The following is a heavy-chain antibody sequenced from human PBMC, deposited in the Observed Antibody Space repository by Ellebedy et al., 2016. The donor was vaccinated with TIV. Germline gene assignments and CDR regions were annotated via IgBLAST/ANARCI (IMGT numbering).Heavy chain of an antibody. CDR3: AREEGDFDY. Sequence: GESLKISCAASGFPFSDYAMHWGRQAPGKGLEWVAIISFDGSKKYYADSVKGRFTISRDNSKNTLYLQMNSLRDEDTAVYYCAREEGDFDYWGQGTLVTVSS. CDR1: GFPFSDYA. V-gene: IGHV3-30-3*01. D-gene: IGHD3-10*01. J-gene: IGHJ4*02. CDR2: ISFDGSKK.